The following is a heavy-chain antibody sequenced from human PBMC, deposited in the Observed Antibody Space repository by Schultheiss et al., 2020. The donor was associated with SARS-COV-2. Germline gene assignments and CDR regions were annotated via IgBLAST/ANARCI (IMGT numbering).Heavy chain of an antibody. CDR3: ARRVPDLVIITTNAFDL. CDR1: GGSVSSGSYY. V-gene: IGHV4-34*01. CDR2: INHSGST. Sequence: SETLSLTCAVYGGSVSSGSYYWSWIRQPPGKGLEWIGEINHSGSTNYNPSLKSRVTISVDTSKNQFSLKLSSVTAADTAMYYCARRVPDLVIITTNAFDLWGQGTMVTVSS. J-gene: IGHJ3*01. D-gene: IGHD3-22*01.